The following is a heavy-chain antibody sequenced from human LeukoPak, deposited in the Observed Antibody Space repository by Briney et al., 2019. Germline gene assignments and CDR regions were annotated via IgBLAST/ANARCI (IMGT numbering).Heavy chain of an antibody. Sequence: SETLSLTCTVSGGSISSSSYYWGWIRQPPGKGLEWIGSIYYSGSTYYNPSLKSRVTISVDTSKNQFSLKLSSVTAADTAVYYCAVQSAYCSGGSCYPIFWGQGTLVTVSS. CDR2: IYYSGST. D-gene: IGHD2-15*01. J-gene: IGHJ4*02. CDR1: GGSISSSSYY. CDR3: AVQSAYCSGGSCYPIF. V-gene: IGHV4-39*01.